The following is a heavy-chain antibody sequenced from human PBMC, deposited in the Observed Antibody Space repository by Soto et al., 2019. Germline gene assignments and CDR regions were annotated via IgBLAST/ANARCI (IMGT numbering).Heavy chain of an antibody. V-gene: IGHV1-46*01. CDR3: ARGHSWKLKHGGMEV. J-gene: IGHJ6*01. D-gene: IGHD1-1*01. CDR1: GYTFTSYY. Sequence: ASVKVSCKASGYTFTSYYMHWVRQAPGQGLEWMGIINPSGGSTSYAQKFQGRVTMTRDTSTSTVYMELSSLRSEDTAVYYCARGHSWKLKHGGMEVWGQGTTVNVSS. CDR2: INPSGGST.